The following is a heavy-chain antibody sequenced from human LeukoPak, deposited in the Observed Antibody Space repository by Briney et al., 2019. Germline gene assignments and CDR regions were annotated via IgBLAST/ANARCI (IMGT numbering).Heavy chain of an antibody. CDR2: FDPEDGET. Sequence: ASVKVSCKVSGYTLTELSMHWVRQAPGKGLEWMGGFDPEDGETIYAQKFQGRVTMTRDTSTSTVYMELSSLRSEDTAVYYCARDADFWSGLNYWGQGTLVTVSS. V-gene: IGHV1-24*01. CDR3: ARDADFWSGLNY. CDR1: GYTLTELS. D-gene: IGHD3-3*01. J-gene: IGHJ4*02.